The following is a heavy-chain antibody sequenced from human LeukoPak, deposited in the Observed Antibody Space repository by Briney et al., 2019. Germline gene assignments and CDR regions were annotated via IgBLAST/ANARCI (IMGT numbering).Heavy chain of an antibody. J-gene: IGHJ4*02. D-gene: IGHD6-19*01. CDR2: VYYSGST. CDR1: GGSISGYY. Sequence: PSETPSLTCTVSGGSISGYYWNWIRQPPGKGLEWIGDVYYSGSTNYNPSFKSRVTISVDTSKNQFSLKLSSVTAADTAVYYCARGRFSSGAFDYWGQGTLVTVSS. V-gene: IGHV4-59*01. CDR3: ARGRFSSGAFDY.